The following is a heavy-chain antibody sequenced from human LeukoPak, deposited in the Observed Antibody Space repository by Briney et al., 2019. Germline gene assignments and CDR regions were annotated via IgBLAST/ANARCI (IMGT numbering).Heavy chain of an antibody. J-gene: IGHJ6*03. D-gene: IGHD6-19*01. CDR1: GYTFTGYY. Sequence: GASVKVSCKASGYTFTGYYMHWVRQAPGQGLEWMGRINPNSGGTNYAQKFQGRVTMTRDTSISTAYMELSRLRSDDTAVYYCASVFSRSSGWYDSCYYMDVWGKGTTVTVSS. CDR2: INPNSGGT. CDR3: ASVFSRSSGWYDSCYYMDV. V-gene: IGHV1-2*06.